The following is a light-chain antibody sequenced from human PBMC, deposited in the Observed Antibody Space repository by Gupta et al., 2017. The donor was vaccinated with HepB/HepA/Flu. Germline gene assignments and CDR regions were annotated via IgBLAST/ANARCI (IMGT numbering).Light chain of an antibody. CDR2: GNT. CDR3: QSYDTSLSGYV. J-gene: IGLJ1*01. V-gene: IGLV1-40*01. Sequence: QSVLTQPPSVSGAPGQRVIISCTGSSSNIGAGYDVHWYQQLPGTAPKRLIYGNTNRPSGVPDRFSGSRSGTSASLAITGLQAEDEADYYCQSYDTSLSGYVFGTGTKVTVL. CDR1: SSNIGAGYD.